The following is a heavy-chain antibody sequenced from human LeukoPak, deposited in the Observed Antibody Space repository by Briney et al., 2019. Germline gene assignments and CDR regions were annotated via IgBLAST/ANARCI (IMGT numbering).Heavy chain of an antibody. CDR1: GGSFNGYY. CDR2: INHSGST. V-gene: IGHV4-34*01. Sequence: SETLSLTCAVYGGSFNGYYWSWVRQPPGKGLEWIGEINHSGSTNYNPSLKSRVTISVDTSKNQFSLKLSSVTAADTAVYYCAILQYSSSWSRGFDPWGQGTLVTVSS. J-gene: IGHJ5*02. D-gene: IGHD6-13*01. CDR3: AILQYSSSWSRGFDP.